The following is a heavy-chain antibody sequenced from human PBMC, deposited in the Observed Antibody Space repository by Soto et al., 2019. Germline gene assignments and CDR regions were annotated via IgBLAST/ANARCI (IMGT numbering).Heavy chain of an antibody. Sequence: QITFKESGPTLVKPKQTLALTCTFSGFSVTSDGVGVGCIRQPPGTALGWLAVIFWDDDRRYSPSLGSRLSIARATSKDQVFLTMTNLGSVDTPIYYCARVNDGDYTFWGQGTRVTVSS. CDR2: IFWDDDR. V-gene: IGHV2-5*02. CDR1: GFSVTSDGVG. J-gene: IGHJ4*02. D-gene: IGHD4-17*01. CDR3: ARVNDGDYTF.